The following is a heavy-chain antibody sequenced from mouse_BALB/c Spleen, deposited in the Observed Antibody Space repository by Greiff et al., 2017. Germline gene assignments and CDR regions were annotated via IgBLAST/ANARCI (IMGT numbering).Heavy chain of an antibody. CDR3: ARRRNDYAWFAY. V-gene: IGHV1-80*01. CDR2: IYPGDGDT. D-gene: IGHD2-4*01. Sequence: QVQLQQPGAELVKPGSSVKISCKASGYAFSSYWMNWVKQRPGQGLEWIGQIYPGDGDTNYNGKFKGKATLTADKSSSTAYMQLSSLTSEDSAVYFCARRRNDYAWFAYWGQGTLVTVSA. J-gene: IGHJ3*01. CDR1: GYAFSSYW.